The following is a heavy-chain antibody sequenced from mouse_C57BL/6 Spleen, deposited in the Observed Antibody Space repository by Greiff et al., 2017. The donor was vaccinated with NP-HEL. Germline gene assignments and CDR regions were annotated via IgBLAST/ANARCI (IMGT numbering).Heavy chain of an antibody. CDR3: AKKGYYGSRGAMDY. Sequence: QVQLQQSGPGLVQPSQSLSITCTVSGFSLTSYGVHWVRQSPGKGLEWLGVIWRGGSTDYNAAFMSRLSITKDNSKSQVFFKMNSLQADDTAIYYCAKKGYYGSRGAMDYWGQGTSVTVSS. CDR2: IWRGGST. CDR1: GFSLTSYG. D-gene: IGHD1-1*01. J-gene: IGHJ4*01. V-gene: IGHV2-5*01.